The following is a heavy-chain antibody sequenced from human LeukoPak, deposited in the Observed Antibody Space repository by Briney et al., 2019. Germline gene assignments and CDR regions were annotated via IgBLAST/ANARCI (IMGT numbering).Heavy chain of an antibody. D-gene: IGHD2-15*01. CDR2: ISSSSSNI. CDR1: GFTFSSYS. J-gene: IGHJ4*02. CDR3: ARDRELGSYCSGGSCYGVPDDY. V-gene: IGHV3-48*01. Sequence: GGSLRLSCAASGFTFSSYSMNWVRQAPGKGLEWVSYISSSSSNIYYADSVKGRFTISRENAKNSLYLQMNSLRAEDTAVYYCARDRELGSYCSGGSCYGVPDDYWGQGTLVTVSS.